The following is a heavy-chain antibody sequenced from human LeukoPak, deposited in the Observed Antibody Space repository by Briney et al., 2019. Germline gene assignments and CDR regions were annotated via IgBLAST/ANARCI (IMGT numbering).Heavy chain of an antibody. CDR1: GGPIRSYY. CDR3: ARGPAAGIDTGHYDY. D-gene: IGHD6-13*01. CDR2: IYYTGST. V-gene: IGHV4-59*01. Sequence: PSETLSLTCTVSGGPIRSYYWTWIRQPPGKGLEWIGHIYYTGSTTYNPSLKGRVTISVDTSKNQFSPKLTSVTAADTAVYYCARGPAAGIDTGHYDYWGQGTLVTVSS. J-gene: IGHJ4*02.